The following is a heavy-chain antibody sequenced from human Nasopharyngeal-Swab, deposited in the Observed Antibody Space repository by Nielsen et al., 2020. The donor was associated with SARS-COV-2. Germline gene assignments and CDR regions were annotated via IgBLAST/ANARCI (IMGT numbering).Heavy chain of an antibody. CDR1: GFTFSSYS. D-gene: IGHD3-22*01. J-gene: IGHJ4*02. Sequence: GESLKISCAASGFTFSSYSMNWVRQAPGKGLEWVSSISSSSSYIYYADSVKGRFTISRDNAKNSLYLQMNSLRAEDTAVYYCASPRGYYDNSGAFDYWGQGTLVTVSS. CDR2: ISSSSSYI. CDR3: ASPRGYYDNSGAFDY. V-gene: IGHV3-21*01.